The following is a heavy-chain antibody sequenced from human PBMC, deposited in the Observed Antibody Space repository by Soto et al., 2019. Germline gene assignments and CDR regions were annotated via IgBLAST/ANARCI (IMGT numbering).Heavy chain of an antibody. Sequence: QVHLVQSGAEVKKPGASVKVSCKGSGYGFTTYGITWVRQAPGQGLEWMAWISAHNGNTNYAQKVQGRVTVTRDTSTSTAYIELRSLRYADTAVYYCARGRYGDYWGQGALVTVSS. CDR1: GYGFTTYG. CDR3: ARGRYGDY. V-gene: IGHV1-18*01. CDR2: ISAHNGNT. D-gene: IGHD1-1*01. J-gene: IGHJ4*02.